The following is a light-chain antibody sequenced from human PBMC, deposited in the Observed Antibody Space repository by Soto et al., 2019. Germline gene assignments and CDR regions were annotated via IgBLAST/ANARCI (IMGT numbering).Light chain of an antibody. CDR1: SSNIGSNT. V-gene: IGLV1-44*01. CDR2: SNK. J-gene: IGLJ3*02. Sequence: QSVLTQPPSASGTPGQRVTISCSGSSSNIGSNTVNWYQQLPGTAPKLLIYSNKQRPSGVPARFSGSKSGTSASLAISGLQSEDEADYYCAAWDDSLNGWVFGGGTKSPS. CDR3: AAWDDSLNGWV.